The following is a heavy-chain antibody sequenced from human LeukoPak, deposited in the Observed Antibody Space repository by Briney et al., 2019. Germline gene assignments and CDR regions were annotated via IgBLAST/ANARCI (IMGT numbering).Heavy chain of an antibody. D-gene: IGHD6-19*01. CDR2: IYPGDSDT. J-gene: IGHJ5*02. CDR3: ARQQWLVSYNWFDP. V-gene: IGHV5-51*01. Sequence: GESLKISCKGSGYSFTSYWIGWVRQMPGKGLEWMGIIYPGDSDTRYSPSFRGQVTISTDKSISTAYLQWSSLKASDTAMYYCARQQWLVSYNWFDPWGQGTLVTVSS. CDR1: GYSFTSYW.